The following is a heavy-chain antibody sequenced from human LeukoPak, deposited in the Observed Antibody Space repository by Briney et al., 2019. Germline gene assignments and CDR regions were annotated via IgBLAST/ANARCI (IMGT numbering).Heavy chain of an antibody. V-gene: IGHV3-23*01. CDR1: GFTFSNYA. CDR3: AKDTSLLWFGESLDC. Sequence: GGSLRLSCAASGFTFSNYAMSWVRQAPGKGLEWVSHISGSGGSTYYADSVKGRFTISRDNSKNTLYLQMNSLRAEDTAVYYCAKDTSLLWFGESLDCWGQGTLVTVSS. J-gene: IGHJ4*02. D-gene: IGHD3-10*01. CDR2: ISGSGGST.